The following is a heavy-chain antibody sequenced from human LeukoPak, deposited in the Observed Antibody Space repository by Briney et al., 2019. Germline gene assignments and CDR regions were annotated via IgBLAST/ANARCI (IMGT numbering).Heavy chain of an antibody. CDR3: TRDPRSSSAN. CDR1: GFTLSNFA. CDR2: IDSDGSST. J-gene: IGHJ4*02. V-gene: IGHV3-74*01. Sequence: GGSLRLSCAASGFTLSNFAMHWVRQAPGKGLVWVSRIDSDGSSTKYADSVEGRFTISRDNAKDTLYLQMNSLRAEDTAVYYCTRDPRSSSANWGQGTLVTVSS. D-gene: IGHD6-6*01.